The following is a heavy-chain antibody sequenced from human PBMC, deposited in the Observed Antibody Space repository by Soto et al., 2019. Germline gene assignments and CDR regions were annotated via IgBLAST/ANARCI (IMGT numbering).Heavy chain of an antibody. Sequence: ASVKVSCKASGYTFTNYYMHWVRQAPGQGFEWLGRISPKSGGTNYAQKFQGRVTMTWDTSLKTAYMELSSLISEDTAVYYCARQEGYISDWQYFDLWGQGTLVTVSS. J-gene: IGHJ4*02. V-gene: IGHV1-2*02. D-gene: IGHD2-21*02. CDR3: ARQEGYISDWQYFDL. CDR2: ISPKSGGT. CDR1: GYTFTNYY.